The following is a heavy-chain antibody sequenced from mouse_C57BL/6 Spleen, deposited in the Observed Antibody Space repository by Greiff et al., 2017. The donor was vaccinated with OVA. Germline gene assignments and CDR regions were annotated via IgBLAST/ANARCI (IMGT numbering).Heavy chain of an antibody. CDR1: GYSFTDYN. CDR2: INPNNGTT. V-gene: IGHV1-39*01. D-gene: IGHD3-1*01. Sequence: VQLKESGPELVKPGASVKISCKASGYSFTDYNMNWVKQSNGKSLEWIGVINPNNGTTSYNQKFKGKATLTVDKSSSTAYMQLNSLTSEDSAVYCCASEGGYEYFDVWGTGTTVTVSS. CDR3: ASEGGYEYFDV. J-gene: IGHJ1*03.